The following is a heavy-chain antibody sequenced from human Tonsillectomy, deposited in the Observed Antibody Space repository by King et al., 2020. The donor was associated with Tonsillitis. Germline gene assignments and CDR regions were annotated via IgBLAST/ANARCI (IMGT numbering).Heavy chain of an antibody. CDR3: ARGGRFTMIGERAFEY. Sequence: VQLVESGGGVVQPGRSLGLSCAASGFTFSSYGMHWVRQAPGKGLEGVAVISYDGSNKYSADSVKGRFTISRDNSKNTLYLQMNSLRAEDTAVYYCARGGRFTMIGERAFEYCGQGTLVTVSS. J-gene: IGHJ4*02. CDR2: ISYDGSNK. CDR1: GFTFSSYG. V-gene: IGHV3-33*05. D-gene: IGHD3-22*01.